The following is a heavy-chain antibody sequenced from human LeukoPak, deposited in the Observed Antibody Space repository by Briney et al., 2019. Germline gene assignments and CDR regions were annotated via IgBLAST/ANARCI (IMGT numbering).Heavy chain of an antibody. Sequence: ASVKVSCKASGYTFTGYYMHWVRQAPGQGLEWMGWINPNSGGTNYAQKFQGRVTMTRDTSISTAYMELSRLRSDDTAVYYCARGATIFGVVMYYYYGMDVWDQGTTVTVSS. CDR3: ARGATIFGVVMYYYYGMDV. CDR2: INPNSGGT. D-gene: IGHD3-3*01. CDR1: GYTFTGYY. J-gene: IGHJ6*02. V-gene: IGHV1-2*02.